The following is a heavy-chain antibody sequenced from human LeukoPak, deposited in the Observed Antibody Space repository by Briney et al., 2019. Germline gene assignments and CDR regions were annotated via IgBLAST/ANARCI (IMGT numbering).Heavy chain of an antibody. V-gene: IGHV4-39*01. CDR2: ISYSGST. CDR1: GGSLSRSSYH. J-gene: IGHJ4*02. CDR3: AKSSPDADYFDY. D-gene: IGHD1-14*01. Sequence: SETLSLTCTVSGGSLSRSSYHWGWIRQPPGKGLEWIGTISYSGSTYYNPSLKSRVTISVDTSKNQFSLKLSSVTAADTAVYYCAKSSPDADYFDYWGQGTLVTVSS.